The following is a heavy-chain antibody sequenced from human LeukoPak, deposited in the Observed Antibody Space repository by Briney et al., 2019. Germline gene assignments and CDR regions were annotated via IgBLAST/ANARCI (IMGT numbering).Heavy chain of an antibody. CDR3: AKRVPYSSSSVYFDY. Sequence: GGSLRLSCAVSGFTFSSYGMSWVRQAPGKGLKWVSAISDSGSDTYYADSVKGRFTISKDNSKNTLYLRMNSLRADDTAVYYCAKRVPYSSSSVYFDYWGQGTLVTVSS. CDR2: ISDSGSDT. D-gene: IGHD6-6*01. J-gene: IGHJ4*02. CDR1: GFTFSSYG. V-gene: IGHV3-23*01.